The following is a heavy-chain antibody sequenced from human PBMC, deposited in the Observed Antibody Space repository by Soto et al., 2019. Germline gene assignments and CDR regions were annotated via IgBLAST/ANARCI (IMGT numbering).Heavy chain of an antibody. J-gene: IGHJ3*01. D-gene: IGHD2-8*01. CDR3: TRTRVSATGTFGFDL. V-gene: IGHV3-74*03. CDR2: VRTDGSET. Sequence: EAQLVESGGGLVQPGGSLRLSCAASGFGFSNYWMHWVRQTPGKGLVWVSRVRTDGSETTYADSVKGRFTISRDKAKNTLYLQMNNLRVEDTAVYFCTRTRVSATGTFGFDLWGQGTMVTVSP. CDR1: GFGFSNYW.